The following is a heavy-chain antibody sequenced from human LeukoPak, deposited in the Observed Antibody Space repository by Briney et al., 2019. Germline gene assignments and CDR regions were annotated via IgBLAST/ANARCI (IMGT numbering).Heavy chain of an antibody. D-gene: IGHD2-8*02. Sequence: PSETLSLTCSVSGYSISSGYYWGWIRQPPGKGLEWIASMYQSGYTYYNPSLKSRVTISLDTSKNQFSLKLSSVTATDTAVYYCARLVLSTGFDYWGQGILVTVSS. CDR3: ARLVLSTGFDY. V-gene: IGHV4-38-2*02. CDR2: MYQSGYT. CDR1: GYSISSGYY. J-gene: IGHJ4*02.